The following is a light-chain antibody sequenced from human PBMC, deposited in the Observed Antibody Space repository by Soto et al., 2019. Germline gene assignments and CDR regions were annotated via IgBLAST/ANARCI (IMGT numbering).Light chain of an antibody. CDR2: GAS. Sequence: EIVLTQSPGTLSLSPGERATLSCRASQSVSSSYLAWYQQKPGQAPRLLIYGASSRATGIPDRFSGSGSGTDFTLTIRRLEPEDFAVYYCQQYGISPLTFGPGTKVEIK. J-gene: IGKJ1*01. CDR1: QSVSSSY. CDR3: QQYGISPLT. V-gene: IGKV3-20*01.